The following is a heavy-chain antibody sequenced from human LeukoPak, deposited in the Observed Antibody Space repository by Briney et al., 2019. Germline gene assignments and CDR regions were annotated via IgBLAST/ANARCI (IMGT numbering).Heavy chain of an antibody. CDR3: ARHEAAGGWYFDL. CDR2: IYPSGST. D-gene: IGHD6-13*01. Sequence: SETLSLTCAVSGYSISSDYYWGWIQQPPGKGLEWIGCIYPSGSTYYNPSLKSRVTISIDTSKQQFSLKLTSVTAADTAVYYCARHEAAGGWYFDLWGRGTLVTVSS. V-gene: IGHV4-38-2*01. CDR1: GYSISSDYY. J-gene: IGHJ2*01.